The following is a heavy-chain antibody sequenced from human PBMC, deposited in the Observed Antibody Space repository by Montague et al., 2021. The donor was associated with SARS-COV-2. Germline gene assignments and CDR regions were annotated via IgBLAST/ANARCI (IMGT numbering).Heavy chain of an antibody. J-gene: IGHJ5*02. V-gene: IGHV1-8*01. CDR1: GYTFTSYD. CDR3: ARGMFGELGAWFDP. D-gene: IGHD3-10*02. Sequence: SVKVSCKASGYTFTSYDINWVRQATGDGLEWMGWMNPNSGSTGYAQKFQGRVTMTRNTSISTAYMELSSLRSEDTAVYYCARGMFGELGAWFDPWGQGILVTVSS. CDR2: MNPNSGST.